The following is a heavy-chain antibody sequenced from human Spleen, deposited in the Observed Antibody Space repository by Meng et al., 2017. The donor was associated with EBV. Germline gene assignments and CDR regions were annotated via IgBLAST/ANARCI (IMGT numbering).Heavy chain of an antibody. Sequence: QVQLRGAGPGLVTPSGTLSLTCAVSGGSISSSTWWTWVRQPPGKGLEWIGEIYHGGDTNYNPSLKSRVTISVDKSKNQLSLKVRSVTAADTAVYYCARRGVDYYDSSAWGWGQGALVTVSS. J-gene: IGHJ4*02. CDR1: GGSISSSTW. V-gene: IGHV4-4*02. CDR2: IYHGGDT. CDR3: ARRGVDYYDSSAWG. D-gene: IGHD3-22*01.